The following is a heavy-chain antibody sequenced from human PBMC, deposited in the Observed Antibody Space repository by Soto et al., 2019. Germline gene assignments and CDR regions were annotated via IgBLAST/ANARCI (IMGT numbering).Heavy chain of an antibody. CDR1: GFTFSSYA. J-gene: IGHJ6*03. D-gene: IGHD1-26*01. CDR3: GRDRYVAYVRSYYTNSMDA. Sequence: EVQLVESGGGLVQPGGSLRLSCAASGFTFSSYAMHWVRQAPGKGLEYVSAISSNGGSTYYANSVKGRFTISRDNSKNPLYFQLGGLGHKDMAVYYWGRDRYVAYVRSYYTNSMDAWAKG. V-gene: IGHV3-64*01. CDR2: ISSNGGST.